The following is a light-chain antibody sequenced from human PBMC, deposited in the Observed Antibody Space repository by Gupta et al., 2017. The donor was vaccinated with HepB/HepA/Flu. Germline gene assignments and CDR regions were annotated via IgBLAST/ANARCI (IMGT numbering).Light chain of an antibody. Sequence: EIVLTQSPATLPLSPGERATLSCRASQSVSSYLAWYQQKPGQAPRLLIYDASNRATGIPPRFSGSGSGTDFTLTISSLEPEDFAVYYCQQRSSLFTFGPGTKVDIK. J-gene: IGKJ3*01. V-gene: IGKV3-11*01. CDR2: DAS. CDR3: QQRSSLFT. CDR1: QSVSSY.